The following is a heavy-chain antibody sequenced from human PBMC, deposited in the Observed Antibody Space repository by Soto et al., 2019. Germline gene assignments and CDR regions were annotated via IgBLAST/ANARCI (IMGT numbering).Heavy chain of an antibody. Sequence: EVQLVESGGGLVQPGGSLRLSCAATGFMFSSYWMTWVRQSPGKGLEWVANINQNGSERYYVDSVEGRFTISRDNAKNSVFLQMNNLRVEDTAMYYCATDILDFWCQGTLVTVSS. D-gene: IGHD3-9*01. CDR3: ATDILDF. CDR2: INQNGSER. V-gene: IGHV3-7*05. CDR1: GFMFSSYW. J-gene: IGHJ4*02.